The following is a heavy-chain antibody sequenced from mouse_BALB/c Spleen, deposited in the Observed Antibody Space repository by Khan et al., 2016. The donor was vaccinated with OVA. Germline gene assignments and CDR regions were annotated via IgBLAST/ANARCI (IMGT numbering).Heavy chain of an antibody. D-gene: IGHD1-1*01. V-gene: IGHV2-9*02. Sequence: QVQLKESGPGLVAPSQSLSIICTVSGFSLTSYGVHWVRQPPGKGLEWLGLIWAGGSTNYNSALMSRLSISQDNSKSQVFLKMNSLQIDDTAMYYGVRPYYGSAWFAYWGQGTLVTVSA. CDR1: GFSLTSYG. J-gene: IGHJ3*01. CDR3: VRPYYGSAWFAY. CDR2: IWAGGST.